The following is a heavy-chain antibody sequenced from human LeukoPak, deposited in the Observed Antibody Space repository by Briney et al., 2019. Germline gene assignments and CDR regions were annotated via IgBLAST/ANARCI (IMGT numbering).Heavy chain of an antibody. CDR1: GFTFSSYS. J-gene: IGHJ6*03. CDR2: ISSSSSYI. D-gene: IGHD3-10*01. V-gene: IGHV3-21*01. CDR3: ARWFGEFYYMDA. Sequence: PGGSLRLSCAASGFTFSSYSMNWVRQAPGKGLEWVSSISSSSSYIYYADSVKGRFTISRDNAKNSLYLQMNSLRAEDTAVYYCARWFGEFYYMDAWGKGTTVTISS.